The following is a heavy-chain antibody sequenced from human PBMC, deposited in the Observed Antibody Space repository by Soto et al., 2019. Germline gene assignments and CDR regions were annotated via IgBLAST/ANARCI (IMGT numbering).Heavy chain of an antibody. CDR2: ISYDGSNK. CDR3: AKSIGLPSGYYYGMDV. Sequence: QVQLVESGGGVVQPGRSLRLSCAASGFTFSSYGMHWVRQAPGKGLEWVAVISYDGSNKYYADSVKGRFTISRDNSKNTLYLQMNSLRAEDTAVYYCAKSIGLPSGYYYGMDVWGQGTTVTVSS. V-gene: IGHV3-30*18. CDR1: GFTFSSYG. J-gene: IGHJ6*02. D-gene: IGHD2-2*01.